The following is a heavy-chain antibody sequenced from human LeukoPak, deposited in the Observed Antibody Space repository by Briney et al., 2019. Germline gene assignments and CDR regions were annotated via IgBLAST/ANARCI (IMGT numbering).Heavy chain of an antibody. Sequence: SVKVSCKASGGTFSSYAISWVRQAPGQGLEWMGGIIPIFGTANYAQKFQGRVTITADESTSTAYMEQSSLRSEDTAVYYCARGVVGQLWDAYFDYWGQGTLVTVSS. CDR3: ARGVVGQLWDAYFDY. CDR1: GGTFSSYA. V-gene: IGHV1-69*13. J-gene: IGHJ4*02. D-gene: IGHD5-18*01. CDR2: IIPIFGTA.